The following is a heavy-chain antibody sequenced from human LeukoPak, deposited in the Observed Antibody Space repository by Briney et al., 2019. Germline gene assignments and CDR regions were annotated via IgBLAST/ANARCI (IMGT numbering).Heavy chain of an antibody. J-gene: IGHJ4*02. CDR2: IYYSGST. Sequence: PSETLSLTCTVSGGSVSSGSYYWSWIRQPPGKGLEWIGYIYYSGSTNYNPSLKSRVTISVDTSKNQFSLKLSSVTAADTAVYYCASKSYYYDSSGYRKWGRGTLVTVSS. CDR1: GGSVSSGSYY. D-gene: IGHD3-22*01. V-gene: IGHV4-61*01. CDR3: ASKSYYYDSSGYRK.